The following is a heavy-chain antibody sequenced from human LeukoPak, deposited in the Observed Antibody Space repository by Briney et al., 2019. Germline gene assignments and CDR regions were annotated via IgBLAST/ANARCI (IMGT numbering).Heavy chain of an antibody. V-gene: IGHV3-23*01. CDR3: AKSWGTLLWFGELLPFDY. J-gene: IGHJ4*02. CDR2: ISGSGGST. Sequence: GGSLRLSCAASGFTVSNNYTSWVRQAPGKGLEWVSAISGSGGSTYYADSVKGRFTISRDNSKNTLYLQMNSLRAEDTAVYYCAKSWGTLLWFGELLPFDYWGQGTLVTVSS. D-gene: IGHD3-10*01. CDR1: GFTVSNNY.